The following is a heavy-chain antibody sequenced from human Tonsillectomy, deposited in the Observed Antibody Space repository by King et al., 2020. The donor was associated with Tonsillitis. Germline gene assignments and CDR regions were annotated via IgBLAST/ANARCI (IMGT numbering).Heavy chain of an antibody. J-gene: IGHJ6*02. CDR2: IYYSGST. CDR1: GGSISGYY. V-gene: IGHV4-59*01. CDR3: ARGPGGGPNYYSMDV. D-gene: IGHD3-16*01. Sequence: QLQESGPGLVKPSETLSLTCTVSGGSISGYYWSWIRQPPGKGLEWIGYIYYSGSTNYNPSLKSRVTISVDSSKNQFSLKVSSVSAADTAVYYCARGPGGGPNYYSMDVWGQGTTVTSP.